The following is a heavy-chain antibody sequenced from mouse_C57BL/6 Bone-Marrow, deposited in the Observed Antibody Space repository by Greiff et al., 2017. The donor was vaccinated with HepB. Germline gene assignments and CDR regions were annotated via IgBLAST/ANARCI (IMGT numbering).Heavy chain of an antibody. J-gene: IGHJ4*01. Sequence: VQLQQSGPGLVAPSQSLSITCTVSGFSLTSYGVDWVRQPPGKGLEWLGVIWGGGSTNYNSALMSRLSISKDNSKSQVFLKMNSLQTDDTAKYYCAKRVCGYEGYYAMDYWGQGTSVTVSS. D-gene: IGHD2-2*01. CDR3: AKRVCGYEGYYAMDY. CDR2: IWGGGST. CDR1: GFSLTSYG. V-gene: IGHV2-9*01.